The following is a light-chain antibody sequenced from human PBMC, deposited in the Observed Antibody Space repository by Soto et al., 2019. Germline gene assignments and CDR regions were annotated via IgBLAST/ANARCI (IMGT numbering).Light chain of an antibody. J-gene: IGLJ1*01. V-gene: IGLV2-14*01. Sequence: SVLTQPFSVSACPGQSITVACSGTSSDVGGYNYVSWYQHHPGKAPKLMIYEVSNRPSGVSNRFSGSKSGNTASLTISGLQAEDEADYYCSSYRDTHNLVFGIGTKVTVL. CDR2: EVS. CDR1: SSDVGGYNY. CDR3: SSYRDTHNLV.